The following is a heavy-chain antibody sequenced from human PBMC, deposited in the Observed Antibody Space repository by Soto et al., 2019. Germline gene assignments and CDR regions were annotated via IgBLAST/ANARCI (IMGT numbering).Heavy chain of an antibody. CDR2: IDPSGGST. J-gene: IGHJ4*02. CDR1: GFTFTTYY. Sequence: QVRLVQSGAEVKKPGASVSISCKTSGFTFTTYYIHWVRQAPGQGLEWMGMIDPSGGSTTYGQKFQGRITMTSDMSTSTVYMELSSLRSEDTAVYYCARVPYDTTGYYAFWGQGTLVTVSS. V-gene: IGHV1-46*01. CDR3: ARVPYDTTGYYAF. D-gene: IGHD3-22*01.